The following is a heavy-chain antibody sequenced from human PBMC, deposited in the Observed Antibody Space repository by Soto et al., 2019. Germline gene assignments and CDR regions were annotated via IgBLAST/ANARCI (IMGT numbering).Heavy chain of an antibody. V-gene: IGHV1-18*04. CDR1: GYTFTSYG. CDR2: ISAYNGNT. CDR3: ARDRRGSSRSGFGY. Sequence: QVQLVQSGAEVKKPGASVKVSCKASGYTFTSYGISWVRQAPGQGLEWTGWISAYNGNTNYAQKLQGRVTMTTDTSTSTVYMELRSLRSDDTAVYYCARDRRGSSRSGFGYWGQGTLVTVSS. J-gene: IGHJ4*02. D-gene: IGHD6-6*01.